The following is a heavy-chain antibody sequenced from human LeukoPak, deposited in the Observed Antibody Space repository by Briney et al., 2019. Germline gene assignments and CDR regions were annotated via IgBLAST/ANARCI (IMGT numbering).Heavy chain of an antibody. V-gene: IGHV3-53*01. Sequence: GGSLRLSCAASRFTVSSNYMSWVRQAPGKGLEWVSVIYSGGSTYYADSVKGRFTISRDNSKNTLYLQMNSLRAEDTAVYYCARVWSRIVGATTSSVYWGQGTLVTVSS. D-gene: IGHD1-26*01. J-gene: IGHJ4*02. CDR3: ARVWSRIVGATTSSVY. CDR2: IYSGGST. CDR1: RFTVSSNY.